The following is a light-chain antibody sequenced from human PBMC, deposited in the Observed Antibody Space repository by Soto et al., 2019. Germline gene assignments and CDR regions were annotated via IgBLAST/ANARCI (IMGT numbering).Light chain of an antibody. CDR2: EVS. CDR3: SSYTSSSTDV. V-gene: IGLV2-14*01. Sequence: QSALTQPASVSGSPGQSITISCTVTSSDVDGYDYVSWYQHHPGKAPKLTIYEVSNRPSGVSNRFSGSKSGNTASLTISGLQAEDEAEYYCSSYTSSSTDVFGTGTKVTVL. J-gene: IGLJ1*01. CDR1: SSDVDGYDY.